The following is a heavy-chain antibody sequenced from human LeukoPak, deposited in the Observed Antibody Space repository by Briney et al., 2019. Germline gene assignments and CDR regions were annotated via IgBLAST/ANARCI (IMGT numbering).Heavy chain of an antibody. CDR1: GFTFDDYA. Sequence: GGSLRLSCAASGFTFDDYAMHWVRQDPGKGLEWVSLISGDGGRTYYADSVKGRFTISRDNSKNSLYLQMNSLRTEDTALYYCAKAYDSSGYAHYYYYAMDVWGQGTTVTVSS. CDR3: AKAYDSSGYAHYYYYAMDV. V-gene: IGHV3-43*02. D-gene: IGHD3-22*01. CDR2: ISGDGGRT. J-gene: IGHJ6*02.